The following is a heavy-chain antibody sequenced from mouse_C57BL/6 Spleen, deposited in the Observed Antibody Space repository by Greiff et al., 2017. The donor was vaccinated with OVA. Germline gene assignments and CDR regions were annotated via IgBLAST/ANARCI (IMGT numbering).Heavy chain of an antibody. CDR1: GYSITSGYY. V-gene: IGHV3-6*01. D-gene: IGHD2-2*01. J-gene: IGHJ4*01. CDR2: ISYDGSN. CDR3: AREGYGNAMDY. Sequence: EVQLQESGPGLVKPSQSLSLTCSVTGYSITSGYYWNWIRQFPGNKLEWMGYISYDGSNNYNPSLKNRISITRDTSKNQFFLKLNSVTTVDTATYYCAREGYGNAMDYWGQGTSVTVSS.